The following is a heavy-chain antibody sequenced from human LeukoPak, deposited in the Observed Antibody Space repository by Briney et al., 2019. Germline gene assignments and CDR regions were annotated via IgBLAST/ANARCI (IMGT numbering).Heavy chain of an antibody. CDR1: GYTFTSYG. Sequence: GASVKVSCKASGYTFTSYGISWVRQAPGQGLEWMGWISAYNGNTNYAQKLQGRVTMTTDTSTSTAYMELRSLRSDDTAVYYCARDREDIVVVVADGDAFDIWGQGTMVTVSS. CDR3: ARDREDIVVVVADGDAFDI. V-gene: IGHV1-18*01. D-gene: IGHD2-15*01. CDR2: ISAYNGNT. J-gene: IGHJ3*02.